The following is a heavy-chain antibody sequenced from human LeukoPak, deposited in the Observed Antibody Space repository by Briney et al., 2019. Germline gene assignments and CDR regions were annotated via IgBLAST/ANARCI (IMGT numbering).Heavy chain of an antibody. CDR3: ARVGHVDTAMGSDAFDI. J-gene: IGHJ3*02. CDR1: GGSISSYY. V-gene: IGHV4-59*01. CDR2: IYYTGNT. D-gene: IGHD5-18*01. Sequence: PSETLSLTCTVSGGSISSYYWSWIRQPPGKGLEWIGYIYYTGNTNYNPSLKSRITISVDTSKNQFSLKLSSVTAADTAVYYCARVGHVDTAMGSDAFDIWGQGTMVTVSS.